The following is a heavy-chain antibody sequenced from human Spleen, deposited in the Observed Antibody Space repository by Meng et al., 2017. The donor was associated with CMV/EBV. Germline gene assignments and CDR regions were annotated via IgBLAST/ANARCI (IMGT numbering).Heavy chain of an antibody. Sequence: ASVKVSCKASGYNFTGYYMHWVRQAPGQGLEWMGWINPNSGGTNYAQKFQGRVTMTGDTSITTAYMELTRLTSDDTAVYYCARDNNWGPDYWGQGTLVTVSS. J-gene: IGHJ4*02. CDR1: GYNFTGYY. CDR3: ARDNNWGPDY. V-gene: IGHV1-2*02. CDR2: INPNSGGT. D-gene: IGHD7-27*01.